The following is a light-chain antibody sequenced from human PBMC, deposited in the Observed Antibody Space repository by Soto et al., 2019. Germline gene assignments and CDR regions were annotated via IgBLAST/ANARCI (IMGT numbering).Light chain of an antibody. J-gene: IGKJ5*01. CDR3: QHYSSSPPAIT. CDR1: QSVTSGY. CDR2: GAS. Sequence: EIVLTQSPGPLSLSPGERATLSCRASQSVTSGYLAWYQQQPNQAPRLLIYGASYRATDIPDRFSGGGSGTDFTLTISRLEPEDFAVYYCQHYSSSPPAITFGQGTRLEI. V-gene: IGKV3-20*01.